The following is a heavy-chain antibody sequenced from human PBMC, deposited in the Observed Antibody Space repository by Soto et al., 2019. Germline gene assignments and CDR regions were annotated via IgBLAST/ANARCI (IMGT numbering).Heavy chain of an antibody. Sequence: QVQLLQSGAEVKKPGASVKVSCKASGYTFTSYHISWVRQAPGQGLEWMGWISAYNGNTNYAQKLRGRVTMATDTTPRTAYMELRSLGSDDTAVYYCARDPTPLDVWGQGTTVTVSS. CDR2: ISAYNGNT. CDR1: GYTFTSYH. V-gene: IGHV1-18*01. CDR3: ARDPTPLDV. J-gene: IGHJ6*02.